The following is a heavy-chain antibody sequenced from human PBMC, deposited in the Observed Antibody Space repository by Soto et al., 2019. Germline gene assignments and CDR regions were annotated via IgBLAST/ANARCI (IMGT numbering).Heavy chain of an antibody. Sequence: QVQLQQWGAGLLKPSETLSLTCAVYGGSFSGYYWSWIRHPPGKGLEWIGEINHSGSTNYNPSLKSRVTISVDTSKNQFSLKLSSVTAADTAVYYCARMSYEFGELFGYYYYYMDVWGKGTTVTVSS. CDR2: INHSGST. CDR1: GGSFSGYY. V-gene: IGHV4-34*01. J-gene: IGHJ6*03. D-gene: IGHD3-10*01. CDR3: ARMSYEFGELFGYYYYYMDV.